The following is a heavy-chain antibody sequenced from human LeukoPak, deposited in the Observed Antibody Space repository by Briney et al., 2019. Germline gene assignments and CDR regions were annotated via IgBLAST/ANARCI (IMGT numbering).Heavy chain of an antibody. Sequence: GGSLRLSCAASGFTFSSYAMHWARQAPGKGLEYVSAISSNGGSTYYANSVKGRFTISRDNSKNTLYLQMGSLRAEDMAVYYCARVDTYGSGSFDYWGQGTLVTVSS. CDR2: ISSNGGST. V-gene: IGHV3-64*01. D-gene: IGHD3-10*01. J-gene: IGHJ4*02. CDR1: GFTFSSYA. CDR3: ARVDTYGSGSFDY.